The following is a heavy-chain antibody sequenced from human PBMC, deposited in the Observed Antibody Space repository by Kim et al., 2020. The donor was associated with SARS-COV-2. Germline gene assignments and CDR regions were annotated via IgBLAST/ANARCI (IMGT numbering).Heavy chain of an antibody. CDR2: IWYDGSNK. Sequence: GGSLRLSCAASGFTFSSYGMHWVRQAPGKGLEWVAVIWYDGSNKYYADSVKGRFTISRDNSKNTLYLQMNSLRAEDTAVYYCARGGWDYGDEGYGMDVWGQGTTVTVSS. D-gene: IGHD4-17*01. J-gene: IGHJ6*02. CDR3: ARGGWDYGDEGYGMDV. CDR1: GFTFSSYG. V-gene: IGHV3-33*08.